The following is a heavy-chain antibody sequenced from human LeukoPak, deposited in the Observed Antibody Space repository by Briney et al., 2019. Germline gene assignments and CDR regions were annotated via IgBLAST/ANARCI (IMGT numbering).Heavy chain of an antibody. CDR2: IYYSGST. CDR1: GGSISSYY. D-gene: IGHD3-22*01. CDR3: ARTTYYYDSSGYYYAVQGAFDI. J-gene: IGHJ3*02. Sequence: SETLSLTCTVSGGSISSYYWSWIRQPPEKGLEWIGYIYYSGSTNYNPSLKSRVTISVDTSKNQFSLKLSSVTAADTAVYYCARTTYYYDSSGYYYAVQGAFDIWGQGTMVTVSS. V-gene: IGHV4-59*08.